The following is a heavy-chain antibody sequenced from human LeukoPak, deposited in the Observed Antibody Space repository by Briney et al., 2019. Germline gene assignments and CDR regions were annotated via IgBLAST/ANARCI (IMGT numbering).Heavy chain of an antibody. CDR2: IYYSGST. D-gene: IGHD2-15*01. CDR1: GFTFSSYA. Sequence: GSLRLSCAASGFTFSSYAMSWARQPPGRGLEWIGSIYYSGSTYYNPSLKSRVTMSVDTSKNQFSLKLSSVTAADTAVYYCAREGPVVVAATQYYYYYYGMDVWGQGTTVTVSS. J-gene: IGHJ6*02. CDR3: AREGPVVVAATQYYYYYYGMDV. V-gene: IGHV4-39*07.